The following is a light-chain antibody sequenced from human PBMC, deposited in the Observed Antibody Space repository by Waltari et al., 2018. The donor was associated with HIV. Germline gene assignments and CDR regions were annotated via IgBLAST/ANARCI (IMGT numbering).Light chain of an antibody. Sequence: QSVLTQPPSASGTPGQRVTISCSGSSSNIGRNYVYWYQQLPGPTPKLLIYRNNQRPSGVPDRFSGSKSGTSASLAISGLRSEDEADYYCAAWNDRLTGYVFGSGTKVTV. CDR3: AAWNDRLTGYV. CDR1: SSNIGRNY. CDR2: RNN. J-gene: IGLJ1*01. V-gene: IGLV1-47*01.